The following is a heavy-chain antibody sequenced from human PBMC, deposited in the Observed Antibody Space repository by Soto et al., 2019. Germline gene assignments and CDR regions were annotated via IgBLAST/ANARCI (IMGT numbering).Heavy chain of an antibody. CDR2: IIPIFGTA. V-gene: IGHV1-69*01. CDR1: GGTFSRHA. Sequence: QVQLVQSGAEVRKPGSSVKVSCKASGGTFSRHAISWVRQAPGQGLEWMGGIIPIFGTANHAQKFQGRVTIIADESTSTVYMELSSLRSEDTAIYYCAREWGYDSTDYYYAYWGQGTLVIVSS. D-gene: IGHD3-22*01. CDR3: AREWGYDSTDYYYAY. J-gene: IGHJ4*02.